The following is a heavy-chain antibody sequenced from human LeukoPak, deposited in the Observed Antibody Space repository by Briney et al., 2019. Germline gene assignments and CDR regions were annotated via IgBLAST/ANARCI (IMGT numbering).Heavy chain of an antibody. Sequence: GGSLRLSCAASGFTFSNYWMSWVRQAPGKGLEWVANIKHNGSEKYYVDSVKGRFTISRDNAKNSLYLQMNNLRAEDTAVYYCASDSDDYGDYWGQGTLVTVSS. D-gene: IGHD6-25*01. J-gene: IGHJ4*02. CDR1: GFTFSNYW. CDR3: ASDSDDYGDY. V-gene: IGHV3-7*01. CDR2: IKHNGSEK.